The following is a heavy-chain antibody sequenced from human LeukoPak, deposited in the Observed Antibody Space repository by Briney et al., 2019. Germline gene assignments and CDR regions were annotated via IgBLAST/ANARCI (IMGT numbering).Heavy chain of an antibody. CDR1: GYTFTSYA. CDR3: ARELNYYDNSGYYTYYYGMDV. V-gene: IGHV1-3*01. J-gene: IGHJ6*02. D-gene: IGHD3-22*01. Sequence: ASVKVSCKASGYTFTSYAMHWVRQAPEQRLEWMGWINGGNGNTKYSQKFQGRVTITRDTSASTAYMELSSLRSEDTAVYYCARELNYYDNSGYYTYYYGMDVWGQGTTVTVSS. CDR2: INGGNGNT.